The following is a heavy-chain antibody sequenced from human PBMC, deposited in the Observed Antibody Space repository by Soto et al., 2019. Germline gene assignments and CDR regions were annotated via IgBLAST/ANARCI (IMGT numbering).Heavy chain of an antibody. V-gene: IGHV3-7*01. CDR2: IKQDGSEK. CDR3: ARTMEIRDYWFDP. D-gene: IGHD1-7*01. Sequence: PVGSLRLSCAASGFTFSSYWMSWVRQAPGKGLEWVANIKQDGSEKYYVDSVKGRFTISRDNAKNSLYLQMNSLRAEDTAVYYCARTMEIRDYWFDPWGQGTLVTVSS. CDR1: GFTFSSYW. J-gene: IGHJ5*02.